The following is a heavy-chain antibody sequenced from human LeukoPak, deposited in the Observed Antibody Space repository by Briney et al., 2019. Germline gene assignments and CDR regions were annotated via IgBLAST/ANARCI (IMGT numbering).Heavy chain of an antibody. CDR1: GFTFSSYW. V-gene: IGHV3-74*01. D-gene: IGHD6-13*01. Sequence: GGSLRLSCAASGFTFSSYWMHWVRQAPGKGLVWVSRINSDGSSTIYADSVKGRFTISRDNAKNTLYLQMNSLRAEDMAVDYCARVSSSWYDHYYYYYYMDVWGKGTTVTVSS. CDR3: ARVSSSWYDHYYYYYYMDV. J-gene: IGHJ6*03. CDR2: INSDGSST.